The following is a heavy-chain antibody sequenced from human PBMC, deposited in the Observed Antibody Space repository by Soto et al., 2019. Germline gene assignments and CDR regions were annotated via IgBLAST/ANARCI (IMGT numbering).Heavy chain of an antibody. CDR2: IYHSGST. CDR3: AINREGYSYDNRVYYYGMDV. Sequence: SETLSLTCAVSGGSISSSNWWSWVRQPPGKGLEWIGEIYHSGSTNYNPSLKSRVTISVDKSKNQFSLKLSFVTAADTAVYYCAINREGYSYDNRVYYYGMDVWGQGTTVTVSS. J-gene: IGHJ6*02. CDR1: GGSISSSNW. D-gene: IGHD5-18*01. V-gene: IGHV4-4*02.